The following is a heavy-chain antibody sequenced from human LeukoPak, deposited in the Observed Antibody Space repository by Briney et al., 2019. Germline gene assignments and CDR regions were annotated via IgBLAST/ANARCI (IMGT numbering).Heavy chain of an antibody. CDR3: ARGFGSTVTTTYFDY. CDR2: INPSGGST. D-gene: IGHD4-11*01. CDR1: GHTFTSYY. Sequence: GASVKVSCKASGHTFTSYYMHWVRQAPGQGLEWMGTINPSGGSTSYAQKFQGRVTMTRDTSTSTVYMELSSLRSEDTAVYYCARGFGSTVTTTYFDYWGQGTLVTVSS. J-gene: IGHJ4*02. V-gene: IGHV1-46*01.